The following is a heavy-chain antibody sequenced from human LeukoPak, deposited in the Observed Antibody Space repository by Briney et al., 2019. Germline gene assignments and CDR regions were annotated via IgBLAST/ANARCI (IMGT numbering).Heavy chain of an antibody. J-gene: IGHJ3*02. D-gene: IGHD6-25*01. Sequence: GGSLRLSCAASGFTFSSYWMHWVRQAAGKGLVWVSRIKSDGSSTSYADSVKGRFTISRDNAKNTLYLQMNSLGAEDTAVYYCARVGARLGAFDIWGQGTMVTVSS. CDR2: IKSDGSST. V-gene: IGHV3-74*01. CDR1: GFTFSSYW. CDR3: ARVGARLGAFDI.